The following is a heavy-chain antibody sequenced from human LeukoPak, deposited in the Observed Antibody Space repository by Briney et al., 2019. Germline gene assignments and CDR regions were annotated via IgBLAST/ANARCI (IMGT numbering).Heavy chain of an antibody. Sequence: TGGFLRLPRAASGFPFSSYSMSWVRQAPGRGLEWVSYISESSSTIYYVDSVKGRFTISRDNAKNSLYLQMNSLRAEDTAVYYCVRGGPYSNTWGQGTLVTVSS. V-gene: IGHV3-48*04. CDR2: ISESSSTI. CDR3: VRGGPYSNT. J-gene: IGHJ5*02. CDR1: GFPFSSYS. D-gene: IGHD6-13*01.